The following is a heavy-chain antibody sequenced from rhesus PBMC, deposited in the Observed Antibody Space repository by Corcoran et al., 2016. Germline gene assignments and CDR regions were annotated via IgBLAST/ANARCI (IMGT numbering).Heavy chain of an antibody. CDR3: ARDRGGIAAGYFDY. CDR1: GGSISSSNW. V-gene: IGHV4-65*01. D-gene: IGHD6-13*01. J-gene: IGHJ4*01. CDR2: IIGSSGST. Sequence: QVQLQESGPGLVKPSETLSLTCAVSGGSISSSNWWSWIRQPPRKGLEWIGYIIGSSGSTYNNPPLNSRVTISTATSKNQFSLRLSSVTAADTAVYYCARDRGGIAAGYFDYWGQGVLVTVSS.